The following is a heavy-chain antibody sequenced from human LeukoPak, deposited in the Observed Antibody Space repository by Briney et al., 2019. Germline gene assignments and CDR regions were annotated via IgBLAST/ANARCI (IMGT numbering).Heavy chain of an antibody. J-gene: IGHJ5*01. V-gene: IGHV1-18*01. CDR1: TSC. D-gene: IGHD3-22*01. Sequence: ASVKVSCKATSCISWVRQAPGQGLEWMGWIGTYGGDTYYAQKFQGRITVTTDTSTSTVCMELRNLRSDDTAVYYCARDLWNFYDDSGYNRDFDSWGQGTLVTVSS. CDR3: ARDLWNFYDDSGYNRDFDS. CDR2: IGTYGGDT.